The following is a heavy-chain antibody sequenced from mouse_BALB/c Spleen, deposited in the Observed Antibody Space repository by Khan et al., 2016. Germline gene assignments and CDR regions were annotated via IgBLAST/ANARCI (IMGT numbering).Heavy chain of an antibody. CDR1: GYTFTNYG. J-gene: IGHJ1*01. V-gene: IGHV9-3*02. CDR2: INTNTGEP. Sequence: QIQLVQSGPELKTPCSPVKISCKASGYTFTNYGMNWVKQAPGKGLKWMGWINTNTGEPTYAEEFKGRFAFSLETSASTAYLQINNLKNEDTATXFSARYYRYGWYFDVWGAGTTVTVSS. D-gene: IGHD2-14*01. CDR3: ARYYRYGWYFDV.